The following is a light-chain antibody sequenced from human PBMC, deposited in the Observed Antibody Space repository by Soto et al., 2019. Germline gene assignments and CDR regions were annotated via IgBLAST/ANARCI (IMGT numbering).Light chain of an antibody. V-gene: IGKV2-24*01. CDR3: IQFSNFPRT. CDR2: QVS. CDR1: QSLVYSDGNTY. J-gene: IGKJ1*01. Sequence: VLTQTPLSSPVTLGQPASISCRSSQSLVYSDGNTYLSWLQQRPGQPPRLLIYQVSNRFSGVPDRFSGRGAGTDFTLKISRVEAEDVGVYSCIQFSNFPRTFGQGTKVKIK.